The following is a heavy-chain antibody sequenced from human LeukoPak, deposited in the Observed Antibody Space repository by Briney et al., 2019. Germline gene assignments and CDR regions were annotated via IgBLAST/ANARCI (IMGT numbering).Heavy chain of an antibody. Sequence: SETLSLTCTVSGGSISSGGYYWSWIRQHPGKGLEWIGYIYYSGSTYYNPSLKSRVTISVDTSKNQFSLKLSSVTAADTAVYYCARGVVPATRVAFDIWGQGTMVTVSS. V-gene: IGHV4-31*03. CDR2: IYYSGST. CDR3: ARGVVPATRVAFDI. CDR1: GGSISSGGYY. D-gene: IGHD2-2*01. J-gene: IGHJ3*02.